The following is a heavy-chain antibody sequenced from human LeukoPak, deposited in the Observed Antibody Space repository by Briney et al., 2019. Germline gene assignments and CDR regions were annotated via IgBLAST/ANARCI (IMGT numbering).Heavy chain of an antibody. CDR2: INHSGST. V-gene: IGHV4-34*01. CDR3: ARSFGTTVTTGYYYYMDV. CDR1: GGSFNGYY. J-gene: IGHJ6*03. D-gene: IGHD4-17*01. Sequence: SETPSLTCAVYGGSFNGYYWSWLRQPPGKGLEWIGEINHSGSTNYNPSLKSRVTISVDTSKNQFSLKLSSVTAADTAVYYCARSFGTTVTTGYYYYMDVWGKGTTVTVSS.